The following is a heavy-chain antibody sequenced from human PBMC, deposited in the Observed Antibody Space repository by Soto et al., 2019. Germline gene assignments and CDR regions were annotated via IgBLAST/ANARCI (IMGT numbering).Heavy chain of an antibody. CDR1: GGTFSSXG. D-gene: IGHD2-21*02. CDR3: AXXXXPRGTADPYAVDV. CDR2: IVPSLDTT. J-gene: IGHJ6*02. V-gene: IGHV1-69*09. Sequence: QVQLVQSGTEVKKPGSSVKVSCKASGGTFSSXGFSWVXXAXXQGLEWMGMIVPSLDTTKYAQKFQARVTITADQFTSTAYMELSSLRSEXTAXYYCAXXXXPRGTADPYAVDVWGQGTRVIVSS.